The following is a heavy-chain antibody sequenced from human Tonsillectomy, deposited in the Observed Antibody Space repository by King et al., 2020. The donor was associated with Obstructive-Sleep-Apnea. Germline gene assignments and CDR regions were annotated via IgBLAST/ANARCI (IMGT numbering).Heavy chain of an antibody. J-gene: IGHJ4*02. CDR3: ARDQGDFDY. CDR1: GFSFSSYW. V-gene: IGHV3-7*01. Sequence: DVQLVEAGGGLVQPGGSLRLSCAASGFSFSSYWMSWVRQAPGKGLEGVANIKQDGSEKYYVDSVKGRFTISRDNAKDSLCLQLNSLRAEETALYYCARDQGDFDYWGQGTLVTVSS. CDR2: IKQDGSEK.